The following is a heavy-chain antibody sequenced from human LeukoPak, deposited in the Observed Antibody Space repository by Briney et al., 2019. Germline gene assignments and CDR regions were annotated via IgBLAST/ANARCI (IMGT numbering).Heavy chain of an antibody. CDR1: GGSISSYY. CDR2: IHYSGST. Sequence: PSETLSLTCTVSGGSISSYYWSWIRQPPGKGLEWIGYIHYSGSTNYSPSLKSRVSISVDTSKSHFSLKLSSVAAADTAVYYCARTMVTYYYYYYMDVWGKGTTVTVSS. V-gene: IGHV4-59*01. CDR3: ARTMVTYYYYYYMDV. J-gene: IGHJ6*03. D-gene: IGHD3-10*01.